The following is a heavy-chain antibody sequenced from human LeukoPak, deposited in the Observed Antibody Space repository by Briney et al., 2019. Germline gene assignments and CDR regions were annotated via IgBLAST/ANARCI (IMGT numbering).Heavy chain of an antibody. CDR1: GFTFSSYA. CDR3: AKDPGSYRGYCSGGSCYRIILSGAFDI. Sequence: GGSLRLSCAASGFTFSSYAMSWVRQAPGKGLEWVSAISGSGGSTYYADSVKGRFTISRDNSKNTLYLQMNSLRAEDTAVYYCAKDPGSYRGYCSGGSCYRIILSGAFDIWGQGTMVTVSS. CDR2: ISGSGGST. J-gene: IGHJ3*02. V-gene: IGHV3-23*01. D-gene: IGHD2-15*01.